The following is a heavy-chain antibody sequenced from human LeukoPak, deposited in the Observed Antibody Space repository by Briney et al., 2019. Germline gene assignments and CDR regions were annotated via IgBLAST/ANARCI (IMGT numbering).Heavy chain of an antibody. CDR1: GYTFISYG. J-gene: IGHJ6*03. D-gene: IGHD2-21*02. Sequence: ASVKVSCKASGYTFISYGISWVRQAPGQGLEWMGWISAYNGNTNYAQKLQGRVTMTTDTSTSTAYMELRSLRSDDTAVYYCARYCVGDYYYYYMDVWGKGTTVTVSS. CDR3: ARYCVGDYYYYYMDV. CDR2: ISAYNGNT. V-gene: IGHV1-18*01.